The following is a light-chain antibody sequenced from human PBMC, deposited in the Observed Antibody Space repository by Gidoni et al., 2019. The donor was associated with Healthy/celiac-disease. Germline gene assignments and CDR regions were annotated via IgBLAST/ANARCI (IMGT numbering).Light chain of an antibody. V-gene: IGLV3-1*01. CDR1: KLGDKY. Sequence: SYELTQPPSVSVSPGQTASITCSGDKLGDKYACWYQQKPGQSPVLVIYQASKRPSGIPARFSGSLSGHTATLTISGTYAMDEADYYCQAWDSSTAQVFGTGTKVPVL. J-gene: IGLJ1*01. CDR3: QAWDSSTAQV. CDR2: QAS.